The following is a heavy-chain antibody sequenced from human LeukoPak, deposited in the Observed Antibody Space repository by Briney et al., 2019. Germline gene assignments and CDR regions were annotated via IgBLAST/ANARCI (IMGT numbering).Heavy chain of an antibody. Sequence: PSETLSLTCAVYGGSFSGYYWSWIRQPPGKGLEWIGEINHSGSTNYNPSLKSRVTISVDTSKNQFSLKLSSVTAADTAVYYCARIEAAGTHFDYRGQGALVTVSS. CDR2: INHSGST. CDR1: GGSFSGYY. J-gene: IGHJ4*02. D-gene: IGHD6-19*01. CDR3: ARIEAAGTHFDY. V-gene: IGHV4-34*01.